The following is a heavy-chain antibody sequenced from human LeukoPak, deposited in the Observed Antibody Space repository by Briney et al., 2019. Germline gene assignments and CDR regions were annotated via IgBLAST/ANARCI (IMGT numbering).Heavy chain of an antibody. J-gene: IGHJ4*02. CDR1: GGSISSYY. V-gene: IGHV4-59*01. CDR3: AREAARSFDY. D-gene: IGHD6-6*01. Sequence: SETLSLTCTVSGGSISSYYWSWIRQPPGKGLEWIGYIYYSGSTNYSPSLESRVTMSVDTSKNQFSLKLSSLTAADTAVYYCAREAARSFDYWGQGTLVTVSS. CDR2: IYYSGST.